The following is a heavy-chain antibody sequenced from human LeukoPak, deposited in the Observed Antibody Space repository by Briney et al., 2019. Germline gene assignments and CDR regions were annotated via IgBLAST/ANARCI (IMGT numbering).Heavy chain of an antibody. J-gene: IGHJ4*02. CDR1: GFTFSNYS. CDR3: AKDLVYTNYGYYFDY. V-gene: IGHV3-23*01. CDR2: IGAGGTFT. D-gene: IGHD4-11*01. Sequence: GGSLRLSCAASGFTFSNYSMNWVRQAPGKGLEWVSGIGAGGTFTYYADSVKGRFTISRDNSRNTLYLQMNSLRADDTAVYYSAKDLVYTNYGYYFDYWGQGTLVTVSA.